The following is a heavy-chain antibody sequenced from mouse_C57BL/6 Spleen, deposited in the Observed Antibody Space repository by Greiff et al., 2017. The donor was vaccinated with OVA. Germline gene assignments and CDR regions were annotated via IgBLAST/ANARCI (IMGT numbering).Heavy chain of an antibody. V-gene: IGHV1-26*01. D-gene: IGHD2-4*01. CDR3: ARFYDYGNDY. Sequence: VQLQQSGPELVKPGASVKISCKASGYTFTDYYMNWVKQSHGKSLEWIGDINPNNGGTSYNQKFKGKATLTVDKSSSTAYMELRSLTSEDSAVYYCARFYDYGNDYWGQGTTLTVSS. CDR1: GYTFTDYY. CDR2: INPNNGGT. J-gene: IGHJ2*01.